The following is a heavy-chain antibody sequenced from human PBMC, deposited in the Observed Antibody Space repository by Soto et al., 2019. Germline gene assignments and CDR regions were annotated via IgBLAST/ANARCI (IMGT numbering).Heavy chain of an antibody. V-gene: IGHV3-11*01. CDR3: AKQLTYDFWSGYGGWFDP. CDR2: ISSSGSTI. D-gene: IGHD3-3*01. J-gene: IGHJ5*02. CDR1: GFTFSDYY. Sequence: GGSLRLSCAASGFTFSDYYMSWIRQAPGKGLEWVSYISSSGSTIYYADSVKGRFTISRDNAKNSLYLQMNSLRAEDTAVYYCAKQLTYDFWSGYGGWFDPWGQGTLVTVSS.